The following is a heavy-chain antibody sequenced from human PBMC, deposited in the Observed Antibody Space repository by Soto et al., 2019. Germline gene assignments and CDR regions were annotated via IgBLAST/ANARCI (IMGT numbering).Heavy chain of an antibody. CDR1: GFSVTTSGVG. Sequence: QITLKESGPTLVKPTQTLTLTCTLFGFSVTTSGVGVAWIRQPPGKALEWLALIYWDDDKRYSSFLSSRLTITKDPSENQVVLTMTNMDPVDKATYYCLYDCISTSCYGYDYYGMDVWGQGTTVTVS. CDR3: LYDCISTSCYGYDYYGMDV. J-gene: IGHJ6*02. D-gene: IGHD2-2*01. CDR2: IYWDDDK. V-gene: IGHV2-5*02.